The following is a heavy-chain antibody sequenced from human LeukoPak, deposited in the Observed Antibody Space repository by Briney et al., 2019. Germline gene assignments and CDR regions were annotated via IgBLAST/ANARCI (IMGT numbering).Heavy chain of an antibody. Sequence: PGGSLRLSCAASGFTSSSYWMSWVRQAPGKGLEWVANIKQDGSEKFYVDSVEGRFTISRDNAKNSMYLQMNSLRADDTAVYYCARDQGHIVVVPAAESVRGVSIWGQGTMVIVSS. V-gene: IGHV3-7*01. CDR1: GFTSSSYW. J-gene: IGHJ3*02. D-gene: IGHD2-2*01. CDR3: ARDQGHIVVVPAAESVRGVSI. CDR2: IKQDGSEK.